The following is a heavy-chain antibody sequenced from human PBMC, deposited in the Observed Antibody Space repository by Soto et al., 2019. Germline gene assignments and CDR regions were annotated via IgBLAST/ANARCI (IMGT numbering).Heavy chain of an antibody. Sequence: EVKLVESGGDLVQPGGSLRLSCAASGFTVSSNYMSWVRQAPGKGLDWVSLISGGGSTYYADSVKGRFTISRDTSKNTLSLQMNSLRVEDTAVYYCVRGELRPRFASWGQGTLVTVSS. D-gene: IGHD1-7*01. J-gene: IGHJ4*02. CDR1: GFTVSSNY. CDR2: ISGGGST. V-gene: IGHV3-66*01. CDR3: VRGELRPRFAS.